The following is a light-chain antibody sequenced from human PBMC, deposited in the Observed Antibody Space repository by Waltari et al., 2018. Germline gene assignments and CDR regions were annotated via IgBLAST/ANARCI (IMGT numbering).Light chain of an antibody. CDR1: RSNIGNNA. CDR3: AAWDDSLNGVV. V-gene: IGLV1-36*01. CDR2: YDD. J-gene: IGLJ2*01. Sequence: QSVLTQPPSVSEAPRQRVTISCSGRRSNIGNNAVNWYQQLPGKAPKLLIYYDDLLPSGVSDRFSGSKSGTSASLAISGLQSEDEADYYCAAWDDSLNGVVFGGGTKLTVL.